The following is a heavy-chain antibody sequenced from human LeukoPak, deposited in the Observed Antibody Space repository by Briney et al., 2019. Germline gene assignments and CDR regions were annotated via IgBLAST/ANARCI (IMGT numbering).Heavy chain of an antibody. CDR3: ARDRVVVVVAANYDAFDI. CDR2: IGGGGGST. CDR1: GFIFTTSA. Sequence: GGSLRLSCAASGFIFTTSAMTWVRQAPGKGLEWVSAIGGGGGSTYYGDSVKGRFTVSRDNSKNTVYLQMNSLRAEDTAVYYCARDRVVVVVAANYDAFDIWGQGTMVTVSS. D-gene: IGHD2-15*01. V-gene: IGHV3-23*01. J-gene: IGHJ3*02.